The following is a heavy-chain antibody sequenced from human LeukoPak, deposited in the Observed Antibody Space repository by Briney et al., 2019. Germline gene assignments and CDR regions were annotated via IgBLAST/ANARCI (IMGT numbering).Heavy chain of an antibody. CDR2: IYPGDSDT. J-gene: IGHJ5*02. CDR1: GYSFTSYW. Sequence: GESLKISCKGSGYSFTSYWIGWVRQMPGKGLEWMGIIYPGDSDTRYSPSFQGQVTISADKSISTAYLQWSSLKASDTAMYYCARVSGYCSGGSCYTGWFDPWGQGTLVTVSS. CDR3: ARVSGYCSGGSCYTGWFDP. D-gene: IGHD2-15*01. V-gene: IGHV5-51*01.